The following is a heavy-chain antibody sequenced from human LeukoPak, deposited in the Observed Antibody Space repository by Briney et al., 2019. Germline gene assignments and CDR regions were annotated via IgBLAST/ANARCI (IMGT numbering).Heavy chain of an antibody. J-gene: IGHJ4*02. V-gene: IGHV3-74*01. Sequence: PGGSLRLSCAASGFTFSSYWMHWVRQAPGKGLVWVSRINSDGSSTTYADSVKGRFTISGDNAKNTLYVQMNSLRAEDTAVYYCARDRGSYHDFDYWGQGTLVTVSS. CDR1: GFTFSSYW. CDR3: ARDRGSYHDFDY. CDR2: INSDGSST. D-gene: IGHD1-26*01.